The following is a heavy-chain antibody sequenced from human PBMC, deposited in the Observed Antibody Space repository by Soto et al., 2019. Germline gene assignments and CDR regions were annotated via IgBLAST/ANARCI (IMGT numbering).Heavy chain of an antibody. CDR3: TTDNPLDF. CDR1: GVMFTDAW. Sequence: AWPLRHSCGAFGVMFTDAWVNRVRKAPGKGLEWVGRIKSKSDGGTTDYAAPVKGRFTISRDDSENSLFLQMNSLKTEDTGVYYCTTDNPLDFWVQGNRVTVSS. CDR2: IKSKSDGGTT. J-gene: IGHJ4*02. V-gene: IGHV3-15*07.